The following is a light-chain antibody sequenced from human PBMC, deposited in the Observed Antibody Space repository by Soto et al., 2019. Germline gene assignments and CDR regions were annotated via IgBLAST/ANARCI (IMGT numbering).Light chain of an antibody. CDR2: AAS. CDR1: QSISNH. J-gene: IGKJ1*01. CDR3: QQSYSSPPT. V-gene: IGKV1-39*01. Sequence: DIQMTQSPSSLSASVEDRVIITCRASQSISNHLNWYQQKPGKAPKLLIFAASSLQSGVPSRFSSSRSGPNFTHTISSLQPEHFATYYSQQSYSSPPTFGQGTKVEIK.